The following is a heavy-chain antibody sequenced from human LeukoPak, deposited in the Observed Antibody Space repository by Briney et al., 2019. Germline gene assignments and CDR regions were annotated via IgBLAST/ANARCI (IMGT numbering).Heavy chain of an antibody. Sequence: GGSLRLSCAASGFTFDDYAMHWVRQAPGKGLEWVSGISWNSGSIGYADSVKGRFTISRDNAKNSLYLQMNSLRAEDTALYYCAKDIGHDGGPLDYWGQGTLVTVSS. D-gene: IGHD4-23*01. CDR1: GFTFDDYA. V-gene: IGHV3-9*01. J-gene: IGHJ4*02. CDR2: ISWNSGSI. CDR3: AKDIGHDGGPLDY.